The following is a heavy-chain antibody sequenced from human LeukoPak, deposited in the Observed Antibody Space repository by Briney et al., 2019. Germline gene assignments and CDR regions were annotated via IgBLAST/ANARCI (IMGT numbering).Heavy chain of an antibody. CDR2: INHSGST. J-gene: IGHJ1*01. Sequence: SETLSLTCAVYGGSFSGYYWNWIRQPAGKGLEWIGEINHSGSTNYNPSLKSRVTISVDTSKNQFSLKLSSVTAADTAVYYCAIAAAGLNEYFQHWGQGTLVTVSS. CDR1: GGSFSGYY. CDR3: AIAAAGLNEYFQH. V-gene: IGHV4-34*01. D-gene: IGHD6-13*01.